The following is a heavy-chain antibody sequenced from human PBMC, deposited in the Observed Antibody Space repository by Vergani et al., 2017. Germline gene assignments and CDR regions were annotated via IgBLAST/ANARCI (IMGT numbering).Heavy chain of an antibody. V-gene: IGHV1-46*01. Sequence: QVQLVQSGAEVKKPGASVKVSCKASGYTFTSYYMHWVRQAPGQGLEWMGIINPSGGSTSYAQKFQGRVTMTRDTSTSTAYMELSSLRSEDTAVYYCARELTGLVQGRISGYPDDYWGQGTLVTVSS. D-gene: IGHD5-12*01. J-gene: IGHJ4*02. CDR3: ARELTGLVQGRISGYPDDY. CDR2: INPSGGST. CDR1: GYTFTSYY.